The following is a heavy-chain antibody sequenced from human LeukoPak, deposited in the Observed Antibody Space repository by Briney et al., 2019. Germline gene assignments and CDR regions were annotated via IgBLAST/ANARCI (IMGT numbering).Heavy chain of an antibody. CDR2: IYYTGST. D-gene: IGHD2-15*01. CDR3: ERLLRGAVDY. V-gene: IGHV4-59*01. J-gene: IGHJ4*02. CDR1: GGSITSYY. Sequence: SETLSLTCTVSGGSITSYYWSWIRQPPGKALEWIGYIYYTGSTSYNPSLKSRVTMSVDTSKNQFTLKLSSVTAAATAVYYCERLLRGAVDYWGQGTLVTVSS.